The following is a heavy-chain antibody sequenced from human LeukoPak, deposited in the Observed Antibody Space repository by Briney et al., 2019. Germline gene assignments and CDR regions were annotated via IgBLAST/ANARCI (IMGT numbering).Heavy chain of an antibody. D-gene: IGHD3-3*01. V-gene: IGHV5-51*01. CDR3: ARHFEWGVWPQYYYAMAV. CDR1: GYSFTTYN. Sequence: GESLQISCNVSGYSFTTYNIGWARQVPGKGLQWRGSILPYGSDAKYSPSFQGQVTLSVAKSINTAHLQLTSLRASDTAIYFCARHFEWGVWPQYYYAMAVWGEGTAVTVSS. J-gene: IGHJ6*04. CDR2: ILPYGSDA.